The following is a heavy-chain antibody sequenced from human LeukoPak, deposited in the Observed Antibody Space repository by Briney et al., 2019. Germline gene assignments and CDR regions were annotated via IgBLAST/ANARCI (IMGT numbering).Heavy chain of an antibody. V-gene: IGHV4-4*09. Sequence: SETLSLTCTVSGDSISNYFWSWIRQPPGKGLEWIGYILTSGTTNYNPSLKSRVTISVETSKNQFSLKLNSVTAADTAVYYCARPYSSSAHGTFDLWGPGTKVTVSS. CDR2: ILTSGTT. CDR1: GDSISNYF. CDR3: ARPYSSSAHGTFDL. J-gene: IGHJ3*01. D-gene: IGHD6-13*01.